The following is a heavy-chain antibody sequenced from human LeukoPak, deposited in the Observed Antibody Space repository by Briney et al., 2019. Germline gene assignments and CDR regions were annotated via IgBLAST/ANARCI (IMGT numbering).Heavy chain of an antibody. CDR2: IYHSGST. V-gene: IGHV4-30-2*01. CDR3: ARHNWNDGDAFDI. CDR1: GGSISSGGYS. Sequence: SSQTLSLTCAVSGGSISSGGYSWSWLRQPPGKGLEWIGYIYHSGSTYYNPSLKSRVTISVDRSKNQFSLKLSSVTAADTAVYYCARHNWNDGDAFDIWGQGTMVTVSS. J-gene: IGHJ3*02. D-gene: IGHD1-20*01.